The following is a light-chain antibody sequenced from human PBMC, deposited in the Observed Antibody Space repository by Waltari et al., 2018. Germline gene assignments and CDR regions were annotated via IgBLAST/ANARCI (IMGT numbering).Light chain of an antibody. J-gene: IGKJ1*01. V-gene: IGKV3-15*01. CDR3: QQYNNWPLL. CDR2: GAS. CDR1: QSISSN. Sequence: EIVMTQSPATLSVSTGERATLSCRASQSISSNLAWYQQKPGQAPRLLFYGASIRASGIPARFSGSGSVTEFTLTINSMQSEDFAVYYCQQYNNWPLLFGQGTKVEIK.